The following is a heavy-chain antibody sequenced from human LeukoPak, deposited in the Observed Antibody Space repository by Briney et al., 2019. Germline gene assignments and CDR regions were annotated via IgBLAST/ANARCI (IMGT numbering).Heavy chain of an antibody. V-gene: IGHV1-2*02. J-gene: IGHJ4*02. CDR3: LRVATGGYVLGYFDY. CDR2: INPNSGGT. CDR1: GYTFTVYY. Sequence: ASVTLSFTCSGYTFTVYYMHWVRQAHGPGLGRVGWINPNSGGTNYSQQFQGRVTITRDTTISTPYIELSRPRTADTAAFYCLRVATGGYVLGYFDYWGQGTLVTVSS. D-gene: IGHD5-12*01.